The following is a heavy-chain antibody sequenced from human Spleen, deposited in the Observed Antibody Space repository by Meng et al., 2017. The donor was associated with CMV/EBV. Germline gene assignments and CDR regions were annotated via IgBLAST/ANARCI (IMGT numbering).Heavy chain of an antibody. CDR1: GLTFTIHT. Sequence: GESLKISCAASGLTFTIHTMHWVRQAPGKGLEWVAVISYDGSDKYYADSVKGRFTISRDNSKNTLYLQMNSLRAEDTAVYYCAREGDYDFWSGYGGNYYYGMDVWGQGTTVTVSS. J-gene: IGHJ6*02. CDR2: ISYDGSDK. CDR3: AREGDYDFWSGYGGNYYYGMDV. D-gene: IGHD3-3*01. V-gene: IGHV3-30*04.